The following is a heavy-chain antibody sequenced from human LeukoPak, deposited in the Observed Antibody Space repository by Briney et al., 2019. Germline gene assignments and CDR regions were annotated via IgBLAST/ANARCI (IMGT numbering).Heavy chain of an antibody. CDR3: AISRDGDNLDY. CDR1: GYSFTGYY. J-gene: IGHJ4*02. CDR2: INPNSGGT. Sequence: GASVKVSCKASGYSFTGYYMHWVRQAPGQGLEWMGWINPNSGGTNYAQKFRGRVTMTRDTSISTAYMELSWLRSDDTAMYYCAISRDGDNLDYWGQGTLVTVSS. V-gene: IGHV1-2*02. D-gene: IGHD5-24*01.